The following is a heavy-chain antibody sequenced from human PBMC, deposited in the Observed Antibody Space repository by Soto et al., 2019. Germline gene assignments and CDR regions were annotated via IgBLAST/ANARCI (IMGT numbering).Heavy chain of an antibody. CDR1: GFTFSTYA. D-gene: IGHD2-21*01. CDR3: AKDVAARRDAFDI. V-gene: IGHV3-23*01. J-gene: IGHJ3*02. CDR2: ISGSGGSI. Sequence: EVQLLESGGGLVQPGGSLRLPCAASGFTFSTYAMSWVRQAPGKGLEWVSTISGSGGSIYYPDSVKARFTSSKDNSKNTLYLQMNSLRAEDTAVYYCAKDVAARRDAFDIWGQGTMVTVSS.